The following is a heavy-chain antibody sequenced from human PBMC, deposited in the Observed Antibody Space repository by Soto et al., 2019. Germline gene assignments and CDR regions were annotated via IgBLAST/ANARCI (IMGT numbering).Heavy chain of an antibody. J-gene: IGHJ6*02. Sequence: PGGSLRLSCAASGFTFSSYAMSWVRQAPGKGLEWVSAISGSGGSTYYADSVKGRFTISRDNSKNTLYLQMNSLRAEDTAVYYCASSAGTSFGYYYYGMDVWGQGTTVTVS. D-gene: IGHD2-2*01. CDR1: GFTFSSYA. CDR2: ISGSGGST. V-gene: IGHV3-23*01. CDR3: ASSAGTSFGYYYYGMDV.